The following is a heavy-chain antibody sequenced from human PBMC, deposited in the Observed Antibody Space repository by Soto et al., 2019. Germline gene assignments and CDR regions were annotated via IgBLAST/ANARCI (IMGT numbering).Heavy chain of an antibody. Sequence: QVQLQESGPGLVKPSQTLSLTCTVSGGSISTGGYYWTWIRQHPGKGLESIGYIYYSASTYYNPSLKSRVTIAVDTSKNQCSLKLSSVTAADTAVYYCARCLAVTLFDNWGQGTLVTVSS. D-gene: IGHD2-21*02. CDR1: GGSISTGGYY. CDR3: ARCLAVTLFDN. J-gene: IGHJ4*02. CDR2: IYYSAST. V-gene: IGHV4-31*03.